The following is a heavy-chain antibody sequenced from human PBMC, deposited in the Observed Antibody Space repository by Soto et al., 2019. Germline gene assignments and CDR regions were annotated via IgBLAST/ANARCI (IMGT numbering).Heavy chain of an antibody. Sequence: QVQLVESGGGVAQPGRSLRLSCAASGFTFSSYAMHWVRQAPGKGLEWVAVISYDGSNKYYADSVKGRFTISRDNSKNTLYLQMNSLRAEDTAVYYCARDHDSSSWYDCFDYWGQGTLVTVSS. CDR3: ARDHDSSSWYDCFDY. CDR1: GFTFSSYA. D-gene: IGHD6-13*01. V-gene: IGHV3-30-3*01. J-gene: IGHJ4*02. CDR2: ISYDGSNK.